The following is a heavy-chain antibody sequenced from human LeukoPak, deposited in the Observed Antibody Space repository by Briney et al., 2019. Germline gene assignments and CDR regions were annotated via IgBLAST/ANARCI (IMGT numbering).Heavy chain of an antibody. V-gene: IGHV4-39*01. J-gene: IGHJ3*02. Sequence: SETLSLACTVSGGSISNSYYWGWIRQPPGKGLEWIGSIHHSGSTYYNPSLKSRVTIAVDTSKNQFSLKLRSVTAADAAVYYCARQVRYCTNGVCYRASDIWGQGTMVAVSS. CDR3: ARQVRYCTNGVCYRASDI. CDR1: GGSISNSYY. D-gene: IGHD2-8*01. CDR2: IHHSGST.